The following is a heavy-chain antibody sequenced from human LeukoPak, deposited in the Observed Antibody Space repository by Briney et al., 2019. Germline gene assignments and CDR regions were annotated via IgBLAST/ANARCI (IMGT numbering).Heavy chain of an antibody. Sequence: QTGGSLRLSRAASGFTFSSYWMSWVRQAPGKGLEWVANIKQDGSEKYYVDSVKGRFTISRDNAKNSLCLQMNSLRAEDTAVYYCARGGGTYYYDSSGYYYYWGQGTLVTVSS. J-gene: IGHJ4*02. V-gene: IGHV3-7*04. CDR3: ARGGGTYYYDSSGYYYY. CDR1: GFTFSSYW. D-gene: IGHD3-22*01. CDR2: IKQDGSEK.